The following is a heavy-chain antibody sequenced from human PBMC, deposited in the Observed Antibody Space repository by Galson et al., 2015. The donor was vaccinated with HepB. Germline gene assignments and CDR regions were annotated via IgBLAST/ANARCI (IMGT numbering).Heavy chain of an antibody. CDR1: GASINSRNW. CDR2: IYHTGSA. D-gene: IGHD2-15*01. Sequence: LSLTCTVSGASINSRNWWTWVRQPPGKGLEWIAEIYHTGSASYNPSVKSRVTISVDSSKNHFSLDLNSVTAADTAVYYCASLGYCSGEHDCYSTSWGQGTLVTVSS. J-gene: IGHJ5*02. V-gene: IGHV4-4*02. CDR3: ASLGYCSGEHDCYSTS.